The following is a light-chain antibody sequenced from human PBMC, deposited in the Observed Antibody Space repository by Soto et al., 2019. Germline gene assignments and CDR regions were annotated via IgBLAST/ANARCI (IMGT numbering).Light chain of an antibody. CDR2: VNIDGSH. CDR1: SGHTTYA. Sequence: QLVLTQSPSTSASLGASVKLTCTLTSGHTTYAITWHQQQPEKGPRYLMRVNIDGSHSKGDGIPDRFSGSSSGAERYLTISNLQSEDEADYYCQTWGTGVHWVFGEVTKLTVL. CDR3: QTWGTGVHWV. J-gene: IGLJ3*02. V-gene: IGLV4-69*02.